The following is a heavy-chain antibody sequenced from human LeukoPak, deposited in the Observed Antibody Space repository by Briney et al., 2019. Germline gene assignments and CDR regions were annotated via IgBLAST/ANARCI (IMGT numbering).Heavy chain of an antibody. CDR1: GGSISCYC. D-gene: IGHD6-13*01. CDR3: ARRIVAAAAPYMDV. V-gene: IGHV4-59*08. Sequence: PSETLSLTFTGPGGSISCYCWSWVRQPPGKGLEWSGYIYYSGSTNYNPSLKSRVTISVDTSKNQFSLKLSSVTAADTAVYYCARRIVAAAAPYMDVWGKGTTVTVSS. J-gene: IGHJ6*03. CDR2: IYYSGST.